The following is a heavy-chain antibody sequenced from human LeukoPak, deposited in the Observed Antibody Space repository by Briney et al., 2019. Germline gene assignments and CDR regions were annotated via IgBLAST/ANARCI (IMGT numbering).Heavy chain of an antibody. CDR3: ARVVRPSGYGY. Sequence: ASVKVSCKASGYTFTSYYTHWVRQAPGQGLEWMGIINPSGGSTSYAQKFQGRVTMTRDTSTSTVYTELSSLRSEDTAVYYCARVVRPSGYGYWGQGTLVTVSS. CDR1: GYTFTSYY. J-gene: IGHJ4*02. CDR2: INPSGGST. V-gene: IGHV1-46*01. D-gene: IGHD3-22*01.